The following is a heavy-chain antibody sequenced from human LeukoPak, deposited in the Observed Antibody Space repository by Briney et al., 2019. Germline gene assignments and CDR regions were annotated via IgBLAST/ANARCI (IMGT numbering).Heavy chain of an antibody. CDR3: ARASYSGYDWSFDY. D-gene: IGHD5-12*01. J-gene: IGHJ4*02. CDR2: IKTKNDGGPT. V-gene: IGHV3-15*01. CDR1: GFTFSNAW. Sequence: GGSLRLSCAASGFTFSNAWMSWVRQAPGKGLEWVGRIKTKNDGGPTDYPAPVKGRFTISRDDSKNMLYLQMNSLRAEDTAVYYCARASYSGYDWSFDYWGQGTLVTVSS.